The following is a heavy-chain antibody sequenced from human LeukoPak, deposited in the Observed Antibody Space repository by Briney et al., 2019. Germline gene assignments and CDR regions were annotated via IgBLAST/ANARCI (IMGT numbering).Heavy chain of an antibody. CDR2: IYYSGST. D-gene: IGHD3-10*01. CDR3: ARGSGTYYRGREYNWSDP. V-gene: IGHV4-39*01. CDR1: GGSISSSSYC. J-gene: IGHJ5*02. Sequence: SETLSLTCTVSGGSISSSSYCWGWIRQPPGKGLEWIGSIYYSGSTYYNPSLKSRVTISVDTSKNQFSLKLSSVTAADTAVYYCARGSGTYYRGREYNWSDPWGQGTLVTVSS.